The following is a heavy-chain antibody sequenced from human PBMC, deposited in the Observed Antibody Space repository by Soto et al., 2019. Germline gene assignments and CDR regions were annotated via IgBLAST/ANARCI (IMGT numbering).Heavy chain of an antibody. CDR3: ARGYCSGGSCPGSFDH. J-gene: IGHJ5*02. CDR1: GGSISSYY. Sequence: PEETLSLTCTVSGGSISSYYWSWIRQPPGKGLEWIGYIYYSGSTNYNPSLKSRVTISVDTSKNQFSLKLSSVTAADTAVYYCARGYCSGGSCPGSFDHWGQGTLVTVS. CDR2: IYYSGST. D-gene: IGHD2-15*01. V-gene: IGHV4-59*01.